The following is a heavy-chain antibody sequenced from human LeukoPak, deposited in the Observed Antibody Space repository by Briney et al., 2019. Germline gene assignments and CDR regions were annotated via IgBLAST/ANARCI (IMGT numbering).Heavy chain of an antibody. J-gene: IGHJ4*02. Sequence: GGSLRLSCAASGFTFSDYYMSWIRQAPGKGLEWVSYISSSGSTIYYADSVKGRFTISRDNAKNSLYLQMNSLRAEDTAVYYCARDLYYDSSFPVDYWGQGTLVTVSS. CDR1: GFTFSDYY. CDR2: ISSSGSTI. CDR3: ARDLYYDSSFPVDY. D-gene: IGHD3-22*01. V-gene: IGHV3-11*04.